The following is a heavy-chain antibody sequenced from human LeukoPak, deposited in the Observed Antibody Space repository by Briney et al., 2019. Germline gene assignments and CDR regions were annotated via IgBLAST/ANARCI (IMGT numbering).Heavy chain of an antibody. CDR1: GGSISGYY. D-gene: IGHD4-17*01. J-gene: IGHJ4*02. CDR3: ARNWSPYGPTDS. Sequence: SETLSLTCTVSGGSISGYYWTWIRQPPGKGLEWIGYVYNSGSTNYNPSLKSRLTISVDTSQNQFSLRLSSVTAADTAVYYCARNWSPYGPTDSWGQGTLVTVSS. CDR2: VYNSGST. V-gene: IGHV4-59*01.